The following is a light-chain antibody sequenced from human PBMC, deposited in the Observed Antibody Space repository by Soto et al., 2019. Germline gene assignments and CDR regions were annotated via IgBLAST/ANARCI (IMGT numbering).Light chain of an antibody. J-gene: IGLJ1*01. CDR3: QSYDSRLSTNV. V-gene: IGLV1-40*01. CDR1: SSNVGAGYD. Sequence: QSVLTQPPSVSGAPGQRVTISCTGSSSNVGAGYDVHWYQQLPGTAPKLLIYGNNNRPSGVPDRFSGSKSGTSASLAITGRQAADEADYYCQSYDSRLSTNVFGTGTKLTVL. CDR2: GNN.